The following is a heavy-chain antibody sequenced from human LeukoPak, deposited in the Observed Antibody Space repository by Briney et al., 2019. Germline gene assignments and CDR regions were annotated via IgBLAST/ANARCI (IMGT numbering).Heavy chain of an antibody. J-gene: IGHJ3*01. D-gene: IGHD2-21*02. V-gene: IGHV4-59*08. CDR3: VGTYCGGDCYAMYAFDF. CDR2: IYYNGST. CDR1: GDSIYNYY. Sequence: SETLSLTCSVSGDSIYNYYWSWIRQPPGKRLEWIGYIYYNGSTNYNPSLRSRVTFSVDTSRSQFALRLSSVTAADTAVYYCVGTYCGGDCYAMYAFDFWGQGAVVSVSS.